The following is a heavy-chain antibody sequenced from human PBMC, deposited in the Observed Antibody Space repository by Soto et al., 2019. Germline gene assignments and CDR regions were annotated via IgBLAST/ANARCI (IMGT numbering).Heavy chain of an antibody. CDR2: LSASGRT. CDR3: ARGMGRYFER. J-gene: IGHJ2*01. V-gene: IGHV4-4*07. D-gene: IGHD2-8*01. Sequence: PSEPLSLTCAISGDSIGNFYWSWIRQPAGKGLESLGRLSASGRTNYSPSLQSRVTMSLDRSKNRFSLRLTSVSAADTAGYFCARGMGRYFERWGRGTLVTLS. CDR1: GDSIGNFY.